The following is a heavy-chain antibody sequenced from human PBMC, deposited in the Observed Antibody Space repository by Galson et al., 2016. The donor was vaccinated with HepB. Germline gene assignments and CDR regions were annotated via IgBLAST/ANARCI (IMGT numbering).Heavy chain of an antibody. Sequence: SLRLSCAASEFTFSNYWMSWVRQAPGRGLEWVTVIWYDGLNKYYADSVKGRFTIPRDNSKNTLYLQMNSLRAEDTAVYYCATSSSTATTTIRLDYWGQGTLVTVSS. CDR3: ATSSSTATTTIRLDY. J-gene: IGHJ4*02. D-gene: IGHD5-12*01. CDR2: IWYDGLNK. CDR1: EFTFSNYW. V-gene: IGHV3-33*08.